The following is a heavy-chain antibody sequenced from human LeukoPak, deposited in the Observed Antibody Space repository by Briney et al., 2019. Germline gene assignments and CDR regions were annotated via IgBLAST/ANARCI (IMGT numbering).Heavy chain of an antibody. CDR1: GFTFSSYE. Sequence: GGSLRLSCAASGFTFSSYEMNWVRQAPGKGLELVSVIYSDPTTYYADSVKGRFTISRDNSKNTLYLQMNNLKAEDTAVYYCASGRWNDGIAIWGQGTLVTVSS. J-gene: IGHJ4*02. V-gene: IGHV3-53*01. CDR2: IYSDPTT. D-gene: IGHD1-1*01. CDR3: ASGRWNDGIAI.